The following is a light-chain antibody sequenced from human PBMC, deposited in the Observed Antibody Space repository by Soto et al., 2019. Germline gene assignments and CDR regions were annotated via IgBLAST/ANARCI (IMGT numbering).Light chain of an antibody. V-gene: IGKV1-39*01. CDR2: AAS. CDR1: QGVSNY. J-gene: IGKJ2*01. Sequence: DIQMTQSPSSLSASVGDRVTISCRASQGVSNYLIWYQQRQGRAPKLLIYAASNLVSGVPSRFSGSGSGTNFTLTISSLQPEDFATYYCQQHYRTPHTFGQGTKLETK. CDR3: QQHYRTPHT.